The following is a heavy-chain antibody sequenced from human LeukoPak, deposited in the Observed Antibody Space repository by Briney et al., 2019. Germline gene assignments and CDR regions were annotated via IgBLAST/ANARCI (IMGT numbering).Heavy chain of an antibody. V-gene: IGHV4-59*08. CDR2: IYYSGST. J-gene: IGHJ5*02. CDR1: GGSFSSYY. Sequence: SETLSLTCTVSGGSFSSYYWNWIRQPPGKGLELIGYIYYSGSTNYNPSLKSRVAISVDTSKNQFSLKLSSVTAADTAVYHCATFEGATWGQGTLVTVSS. D-gene: IGHD4/OR15-4a*01. CDR3: ATFEGAT.